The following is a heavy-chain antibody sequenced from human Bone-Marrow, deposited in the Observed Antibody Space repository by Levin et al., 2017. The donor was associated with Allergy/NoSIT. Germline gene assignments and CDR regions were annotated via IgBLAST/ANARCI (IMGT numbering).Heavy chain of an antibody. J-gene: IGHJ5*02. D-gene: IGHD6-13*01. Sequence: GESLKISCAASGFTVNNHFMLWFRQAPGKGLEWVSLIYSVGVTHYADSVKGRFTISRDSSKSTLSLQMDSLRAEDTGLYFCAGCRVEPTAPGWCNWFDPWGQGTLVTVSS. CDR3: AGCRVEPTAPGWCNWFDP. CDR2: IYSVGVT. V-gene: IGHV3-53*01. CDR1: GFTVNNHF.